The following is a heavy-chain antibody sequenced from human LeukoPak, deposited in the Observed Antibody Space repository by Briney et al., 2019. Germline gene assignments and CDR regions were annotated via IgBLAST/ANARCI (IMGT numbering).Heavy chain of an antibody. J-gene: IGHJ4*02. CDR3: ARGDLRARPFDY. CDR1: GGSFSGYY. V-gene: IGHV4-34*01. Sequence: SETLSLTCAVYGGSFSGYYWSWIRQPPGKGLEWIGEINHSGSTNYNPSLKSRVTISVDTSKNQFSLKLSSVTAADTAVYYCARGDLRARPFDYWGQGTLVTVPS. CDR2: INHSGST. D-gene: IGHD6-6*01.